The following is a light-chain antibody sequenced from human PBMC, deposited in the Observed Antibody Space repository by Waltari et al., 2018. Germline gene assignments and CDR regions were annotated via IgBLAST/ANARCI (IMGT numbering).Light chain of an antibody. J-gene: IGLJ3*02. V-gene: IGLV2-23*03. CDR2: EGS. CDR3: CSYAGSSTFL. CDR1: RSDVGSYNL. Sequence: QSALTQPASVSGSPGQSITISCTGTRSDVGSYNLVPWYQQHPGKAPKLMIYEGSKRPSGVSNRFSGSKSGNTASLTISGLQAEDEADYYCCSYAGSSTFLFGGGTKLTVL.